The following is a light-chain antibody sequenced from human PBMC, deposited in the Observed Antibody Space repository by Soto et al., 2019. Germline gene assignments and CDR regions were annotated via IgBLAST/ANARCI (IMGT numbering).Light chain of an antibody. V-gene: IGLV2-14*01. CDR3: CSYTSRTTYV. Sequence: QSVLTQPASVSGSRGQSITISWTGTASDVGGYNYVSWYQQHPGKAPKLMIHAVSNRPSGISSRFSGSKSGNTASLTISGLQSEDEADYFCCSYTSRTTYVFGTGTKVTV. J-gene: IGLJ1*01. CDR2: AVS. CDR1: ASDVGGYNY.